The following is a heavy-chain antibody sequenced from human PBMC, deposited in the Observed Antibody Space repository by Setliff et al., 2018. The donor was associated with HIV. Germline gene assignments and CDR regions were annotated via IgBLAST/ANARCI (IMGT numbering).Heavy chain of an antibody. D-gene: IGHD3-22*01. Sequence: SETLSLTCAVYGGSFSGYYWSWIRQPPGKGLEWIGEINHSGSTNYNPSLKSRVTISVDTSKNQFSLKLSSVTAADTAVFYWARLTTTYYYDSSAYYHPVWGQGTLVTV. CDR1: GGSFSGYY. CDR2: INHSGST. V-gene: IGHV4-34*01. J-gene: IGHJ4*02. CDR3: ARLTTTYYYDSSAYYHPV.